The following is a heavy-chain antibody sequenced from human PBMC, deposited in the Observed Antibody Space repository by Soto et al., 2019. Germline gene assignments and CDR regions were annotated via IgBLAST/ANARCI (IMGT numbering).Heavy chain of an antibody. CDR2: IRSKVYGGTT. D-gene: IGHD4-17*01. V-gene: IGHV3-49*03. CDR3: TRDWRVTVTTTFL. Sequence: EEQLVEYGGGSVQPGRSLRLSCTGSGFTFGDYAVTWFRQAPGKGLEWVGFIRSKVYGGTTEYAASVAGRFSISRDDSKSIAYLQRDSLRIEDTALSFCTRDWRVTVTTTFLWGQSTLVTVSA. CDR1: GFTFGDYA. J-gene: IGHJ1*01.